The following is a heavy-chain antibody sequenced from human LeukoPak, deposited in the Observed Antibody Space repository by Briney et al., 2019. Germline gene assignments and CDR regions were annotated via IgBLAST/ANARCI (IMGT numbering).Heavy chain of an antibody. Sequence: SETLSLTCTVSGGSISSGNYYWSWIRQPAGKGLECIGRIYTSGSTDYNPSLKSRVTISVGTSKNQFSLKLSSVTAADTAVYYCARATWPLCYFDYWGQGTLVTVSS. CDR3: ARATWPLCYFDY. D-gene: IGHD5-12*01. V-gene: IGHV4-61*02. CDR2: IYTSGST. CDR1: GGSISSGNYY. J-gene: IGHJ4*02.